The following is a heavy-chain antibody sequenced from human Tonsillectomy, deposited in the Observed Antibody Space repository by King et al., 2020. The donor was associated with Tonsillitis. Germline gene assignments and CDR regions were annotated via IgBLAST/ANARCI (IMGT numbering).Heavy chain of an antibody. CDR1: GYTFITYG. J-gene: IGHJ6*03. CDR3: ARLVWFGGKYYHYYMDV. V-gene: IGHV1-18*01. D-gene: IGHD3-10*01. Sequence: QLVQSGAEVKKPGASVRVSCKASGYTFITYGINWVRQAPGQGLEWMGWISPYNGNTNYAQKLQGRVTMTTDTSTSTAYMELRSLRSDDTAVYYCARLVWFGGKYYHYYMDVWGKGTTVTVSS. CDR2: ISPYNGNT.